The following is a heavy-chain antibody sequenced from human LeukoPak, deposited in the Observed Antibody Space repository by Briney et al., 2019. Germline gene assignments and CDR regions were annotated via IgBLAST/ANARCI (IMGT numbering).Heavy chain of an antibody. CDR3: ARGYSSGFQ. Sequence: GGSLRLSCSASGFTFSSYVMTWVRQAPGQGLEWVSAISGSGDDTYYADSVKGRFTISRDNSKNTLYLQMNSLRAEDTAVYYCARGYSSGFQWGQGTLVTVSS. CDR2: ISGSGDDT. D-gene: IGHD6-19*01. CDR1: GFTFSSYV. J-gene: IGHJ4*02. V-gene: IGHV3-23*01.